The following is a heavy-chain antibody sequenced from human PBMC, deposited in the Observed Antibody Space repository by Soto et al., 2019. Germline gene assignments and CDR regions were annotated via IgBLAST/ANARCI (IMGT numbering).Heavy chain of an antibody. CDR1: GGTFSSYA. Sequence: QVQLVLSGAEVKKPGSSVKVSCKASGGTFSSYAISWVRQAPGQGLEWMGGIIPIFGTRNYAQKFHGRVTITADESTGTAYMELSSLRSEDTAVHYCASTFSGYDPEGFDYWGQGTLVTVSS. J-gene: IGHJ4*02. D-gene: IGHD5-12*01. CDR2: IIPIFGTR. V-gene: IGHV1-69*01. CDR3: ASTFSGYDPEGFDY.